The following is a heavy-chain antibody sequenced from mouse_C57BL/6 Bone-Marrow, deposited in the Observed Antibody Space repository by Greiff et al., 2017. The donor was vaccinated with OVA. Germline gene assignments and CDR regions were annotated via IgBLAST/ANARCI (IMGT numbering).Heavy chain of an antibody. CDR2: ISSGSSTI. J-gene: IGHJ3*01. V-gene: IGHV5-17*01. CDR3: ARPQRPAWFAY. CDR1: GFTFSDYG. Sequence: EVMLVESGGGLVKPGGSLKLSCAASGFTFSDYGMHWVRQAPEKGLEWVAYISSGSSTIYYADTVKGRVTITRDNAKNTLFLQSTRLRSDATAKYYGARPQRPAWFAYWGQGTLVTVSA.